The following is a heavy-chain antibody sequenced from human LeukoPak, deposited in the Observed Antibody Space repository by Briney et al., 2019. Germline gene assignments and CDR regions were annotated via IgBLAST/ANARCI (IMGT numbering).Heavy chain of an antibody. CDR1: GFTFSSYG. J-gene: IGHJ4*02. Sequence: GGSLRLSCAASGFTFSSYGMHWVRQAPGKGLEWVAVIWYDGSNKYYADSVKGRFTISRDNSKNTLYLQMNSLRAEDTAVYYCARQEYNWNSGSLDYWGQGTLVTVSS. V-gene: IGHV3-33*01. CDR3: ARQEYNWNSGSLDY. D-gene: IGHD1-7*01. CDR2: IWYDGSNK.